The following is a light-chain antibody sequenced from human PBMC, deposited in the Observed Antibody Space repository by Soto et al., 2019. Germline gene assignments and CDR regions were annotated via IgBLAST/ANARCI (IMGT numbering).Light chain of an antibody. Sequence: QSVLTQPPSVSGTPGQRVTISCSGSSSNIGSKPINWYQHLPGTAPKLLIFTNIRRPSGVPDRFSGSKSGTSGSLAITGLQSDDEADYYCATWDDSLKGPVFGGGTKLTVL. CDR1: SSNIGSKP. V-gene: IGLV1-44*01. J-gene: IGLJ3*02. CDR2: TNI. CDR3: ATWDDSLKGPV.